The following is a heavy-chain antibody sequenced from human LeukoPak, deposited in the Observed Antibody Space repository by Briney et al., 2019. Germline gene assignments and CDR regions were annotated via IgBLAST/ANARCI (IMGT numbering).Heavy chain of an antibody. CDR2: IKSKTDGRTT. CDR1: GFTFSNAW. J-gene: IGHJ4*02. CDR3: TGPGEYSSSSVIDY. V-gene: IGHV3-15*01. Sequence: GGSLRLSCAASGFTFSNAWMSWVRQAPGKGLEWVGRIKSKTDGRTTDYAALVKGRFTILRADSKNTLCLQMDSLKAEDTAVYYCTGPGEYSSSSVIDYWGQGTLVTVSS. D-gene: IGHD6-6*01.